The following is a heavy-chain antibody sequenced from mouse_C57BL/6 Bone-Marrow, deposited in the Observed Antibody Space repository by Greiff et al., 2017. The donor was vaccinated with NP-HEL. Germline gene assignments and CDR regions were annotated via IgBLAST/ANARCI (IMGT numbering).Heavy chain of an antibody. CDR3: ARALYWFAY. D-gene: IGHD2-12*01. J-gene: IGHJ3*01. V-gene: IGHV1-82*01. CDR1: GYAFSSSW. Sequence: VQLVESGPELVKPGASVKISCKASGYAFSSSWMNWVKQRPGKGLEWIGRLYPGDGDTNYNGKFKGKATLTAAKSSSTAYMQLSSLTSEDSAVYFCARALYWFAYWGQGTLVTVSA. CDR2: LYPGDGDT.